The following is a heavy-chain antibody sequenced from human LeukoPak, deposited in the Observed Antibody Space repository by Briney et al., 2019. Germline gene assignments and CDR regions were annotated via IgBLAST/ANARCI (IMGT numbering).Heavy chain of an antibody. CDR1: GFTFDDYG. D-gene: IGHD3-22*01. J-gene: IGHJ4*02. Sequence: GGSLRLSCAASGFTFDDYGMSWVRQAPGKGLEWVSGISWNSGSIGYADSVKGRFTISRDNAKNSLYLQMNSLRAEDMALYYCAKDIRKDYYDSRGLFDYWGQGTLVTVSS. CDR3: AKDIRKDYYDSRGLFDY. CDR2: ISWNSGSI. V-gene: IGHV3-9*03.